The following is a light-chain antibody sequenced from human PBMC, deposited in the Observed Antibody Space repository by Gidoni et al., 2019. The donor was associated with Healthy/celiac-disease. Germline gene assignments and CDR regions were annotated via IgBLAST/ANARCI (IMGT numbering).Light chain of an antibody. V-gene: IGKV1-39*01. CDR2: AAS. CDR1: QSISSY. J-gene: IGKJ4*01. CDR3: QQSYSTPIT. Sequence: EIQMSQSSSSLSASVGDRVTIICWASQSISSYLNWYQQKPGKATKLLIYAASSLQSGVPSRFSGSGCGTDFTLTISRLQEEDVANYYWQQSYSTPITFGGGTKVEIK.